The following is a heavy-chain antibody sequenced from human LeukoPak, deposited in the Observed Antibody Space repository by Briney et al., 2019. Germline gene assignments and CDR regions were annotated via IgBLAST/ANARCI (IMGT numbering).Heavy chain of an antibody. CDR1: GFTFSSYG. D-gene: IGHD4-17*01. V-gene: IGHV3-33*01. CDR2: IWYDGSNK. J-gene: IGHJ4*02. CDR3: ARDRSRTTVXTAFDY. Sequence: GGSLRLSCAASGFTFSSYGMHWVRQAPGKGLEWVAVIWYDGSNKYYADSVKGRFTISRDNSKNTLYLQMNSLRAEDTAVYYCARDRSRTTVXTAFDYWGQGTLVTVSS.